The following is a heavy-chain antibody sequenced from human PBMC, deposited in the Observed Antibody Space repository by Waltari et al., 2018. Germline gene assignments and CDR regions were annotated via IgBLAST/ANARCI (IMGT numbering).Heavy chain of an antibody. CDR1: GFTLSSYW. Sequence: EVQLVESGGGLVQPGGSLRLSCAASGFTLSSYWMHWVRQVPGKGLVWVSRINPDGITINYADAVRGRFTISRDSAKNTLYLQMNSLRAEDTAVYYCTKDTFGEYDSWGQGTLVTVSS. V-gene: IGHV3-74*01. D-gene: IGHD3-10*01. J-gene: IGHJ4*02. CDR2: INPDGITI. CDR3: TKDTFGEYDS.